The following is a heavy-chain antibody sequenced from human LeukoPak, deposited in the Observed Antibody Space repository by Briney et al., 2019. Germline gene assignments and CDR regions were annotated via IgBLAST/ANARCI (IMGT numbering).Heavy chain of an antibody. CDR3: AKYAGYSSGWYGDY. D-gene: IGHD6-19*01. J-gene: IGHJ4*02. CDR2: ISGSGGST. Sequence: GGSLRLSCAASEFTFSSYAMSLVRQAPGEGLEWVSAISGSGGSTYYADSVKGRFTISRDNSKNTLYLQMNSLRAEDTAVYYCAKYAGYSSGWYGDYWGQGTLVTVSS. CDR1: EFTFSSYA. V-gene: IGHV3-23*01.